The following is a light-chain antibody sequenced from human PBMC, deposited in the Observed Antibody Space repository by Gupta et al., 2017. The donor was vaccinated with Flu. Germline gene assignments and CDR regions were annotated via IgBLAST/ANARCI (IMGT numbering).Light chain of an antibody. J-gene: IGKJ1*01. CDR2: EAS. CDR1: QSLGNF. V-gene: IGKV3-11*01. Sequence: ETVLTQSPATLSLSPGERATLSCRASQSLGNFLAWYQQKPGQTPRLFIYEASTRAAGVPARFSGSGSGTDFTLTISSLEPEDFAIYYCQQRNNFTWTFGQGTKVEVK. CDR3: QQRNNFTWT.